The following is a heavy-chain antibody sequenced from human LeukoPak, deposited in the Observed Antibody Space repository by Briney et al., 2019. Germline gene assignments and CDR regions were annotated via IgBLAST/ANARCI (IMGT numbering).Heavy chain of an antibody. CDR2: ISGSGGST. CDR1: GFTFSSYA. Sequence: GGSLRLSCAASGFTFSSYAMSWVRQAPGKGLEWVSAISGSGGSTHYADSVKGRFTISRDNSKNTLYLQMNSLRAEDTAVYYCAQRSSSTSCFDYWGQGTLVTVSS. J-gene: IGHJ4*02. CDR3: AQRSSSTSCFDY. V-gene: IGHV3-23*01. D-gene: IGHD2-2*01.